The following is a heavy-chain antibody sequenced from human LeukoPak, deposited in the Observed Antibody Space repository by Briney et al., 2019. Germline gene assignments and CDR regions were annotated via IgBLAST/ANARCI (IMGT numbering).Heavy chain of an antibody. V-gene: IGHV3-23*01. CDR2: ISGSGGNT. CDR1: GLTFSSCS. CDR3: ANGRGPNTGPTLDY. D-gene: IGHD2-15*01. Sequence: GGSLRLSCAASGLTFSSCSMTWVRQAPGKGLEWVSCISGSGGNTYYADSAKGRFTISRDNSKNTLYLQLNSLRAEDTAIYYCANGRGPNTGPTLDYWGQGTLVTVSS. J-gene: IGHJ4*02.